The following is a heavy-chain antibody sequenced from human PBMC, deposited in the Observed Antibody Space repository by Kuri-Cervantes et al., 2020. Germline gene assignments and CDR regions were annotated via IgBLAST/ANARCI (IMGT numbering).Heavy chain of an antibody. CDR3: ARSPNDYGDYYYYYGMDV. D-gene: IGHD4-17*01. CDR1: GFTFSGYW. J-gene: IGHJ6*02. Sequence: ETLSLTCAASGFTFSGYWMSWVRQAPGKGLEWVANIKQGGSEKYYADSVKGRFTISRDNSKNTLYLQMNSLRAEDTAVYYCARSPNDYGDYYYYYGMDVWGQGTTVTVSS. CDR2: IKQGGSEK. V-gene: IGHV3-7*01.